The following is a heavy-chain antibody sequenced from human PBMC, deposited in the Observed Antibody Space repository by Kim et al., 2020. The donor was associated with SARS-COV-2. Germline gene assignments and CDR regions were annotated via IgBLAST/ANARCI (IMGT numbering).Heavy chain of an antibody. D-gene: IGHD2-2*01. CDR1: GFTFSNAW. V-gene: IGHV3-15*01. CDR3: ATEVPALDY. J-gene: IGHJ4*02. CDR2: VKSKTDGGTT. Sequence: GGSLRLSCAASGFTFSNAWMSWVRQAPGKGLEWVGRVKSKTDGGTTHYAAPAKGRFTISRDDSKNTLYLQMNSLKTEDTAVYYCATEVPALDYWGQGTLVTVSS.